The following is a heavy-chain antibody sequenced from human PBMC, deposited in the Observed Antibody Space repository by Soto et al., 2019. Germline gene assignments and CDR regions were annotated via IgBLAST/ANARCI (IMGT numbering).Heavy chain of an antibody. CDR1: GFAFSSYA. CDR2: ISYDGSNK. CDR3: ARDLSGSGD. D-gene: IGHD3-10*01. V-gene: IGHV3-30-3*01. Sequence: QVQLVESGGGVVQPGRSLRLSCAASGFAFSSYAMHWVRQAPGKGLEWVAVISYDGSNKYYADSVKSRFTISRDNSKNTLYLQMNSLRAEESAVYYRARDLSGSGDWGQGTLVTVSS. J-gene: IGHJ4*02.